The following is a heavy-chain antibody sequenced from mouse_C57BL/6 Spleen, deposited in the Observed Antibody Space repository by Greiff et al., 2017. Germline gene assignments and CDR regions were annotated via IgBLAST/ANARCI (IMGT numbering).Heavy chain of an antibody. V-gene: IGHV10-1*01. CDR3: VRHRDYYGYFDY. CDR1: GFSFNTYA. D-gene: IGHD1-1*01. CDR2: IRSKSNNYAT. J-gene: IGHJ2*01. Sequence: VQLQQSGGGLVQPKGSLKLSCAASGFSFNTYAMNWVRQAPGKGLEWVARIRSKSNNYATYYADSVKDRFTISRDDSESMLYLQMNNLKTEDTAMYYCVRHRDYYGYFDYWGQGTTLTVSS.